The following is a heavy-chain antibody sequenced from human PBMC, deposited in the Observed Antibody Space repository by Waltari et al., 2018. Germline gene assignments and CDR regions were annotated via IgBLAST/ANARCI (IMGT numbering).Heavy chain of an antibody. CDR1: GFTFSSYV. CDR2: ISYDGSNK. CDR3: AKELLGATCSDY. D-gene: IGHD1-26*01. V-gene: IGHV3-30*18. Sequence: QVQLVESGGGVVQPGKSLRLSCSASGFTFSSYVMQWVRQAPGKGLEWVADISYDGSNKYYADSVKGRVTISRDNSSNTLYLQMNSLRAEDTAVYYCAKELLGATCSDYWGQGTLVTVSS. J-gene: IGHJ4*02.